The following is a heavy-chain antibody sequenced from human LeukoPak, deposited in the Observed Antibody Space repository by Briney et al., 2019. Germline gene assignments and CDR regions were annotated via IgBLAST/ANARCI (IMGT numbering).Heavy chain of an antibody. V-gene: IGHV3-20*04. CDR2: INWNGGST. Sequence: GGSLRLSCAASGFTFDDYGMSWVRHAPGKGLEWVSGINWNGGSTRYAASVKARFTISRDNAKNSLYLQMNSLRAEDTALYYCARVIAAAGGGRDYWGQGTLVTVSS. D-gene: IGHD6-13*01. J-gene: IGHJ4*02. CDR1: GFTFDDYG. CDR3: ARVIAAAGGGRDY.